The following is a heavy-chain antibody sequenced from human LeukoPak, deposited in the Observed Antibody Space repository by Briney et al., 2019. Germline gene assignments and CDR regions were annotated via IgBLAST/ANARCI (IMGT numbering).Heavy chain of an antibody. CDR1: GFTVNRSY. J-gene: IGHJ3*01. Sequence: GGSLRLSCAASGFTVNRSYMNWVRQAPGKGLDWVSVIYSGGSTNYADAVKGRFTISRDKSKNMVYLQMNSLRAEDTAVYYCVRGGTSVTAPFWGQGTMVTVSS. CDR3: VRGGTSVTAPF. V-gene: IGHV3-66*01. CDR2: IYSGGST. D-gene: IGHD2-21*02.